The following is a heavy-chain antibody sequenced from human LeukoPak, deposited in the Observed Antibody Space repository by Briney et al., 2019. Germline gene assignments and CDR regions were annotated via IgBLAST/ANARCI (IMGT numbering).Heavy chain of an antibody. D-gene: IGHD3-16*01. CDR1: GGTFTSYA. CDR2: ITPIVGLA. Sequence: SVKVTCKASGGTFTSYAISWVRQALGQGLEWMGRITPIVGLANYAQKFQGGVTFIADKSTSTSYMNLSGLRSEDTAVYYCAGGRDGHDDYWGQGTLVTVSS. CDR3: AGGRDGHDDY. V-gene: IGHV1-69*04. J-gene: IGHJ4*02.